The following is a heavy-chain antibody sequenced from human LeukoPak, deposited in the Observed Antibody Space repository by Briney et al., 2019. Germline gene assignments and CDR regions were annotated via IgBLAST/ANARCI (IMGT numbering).Heavy chain of an antibody. D-gene: IGHD5-12*01. J-gene: IGHJ4*02. CDR1: GFTFTSSA. Sequence: GTSVKVSCKASGFTFTSSAVQWVRQARGQRREWIGWIVVGSGNTNYAQKFQERVTITRDMSTSTAYMELSSLRSEDTAVYYCAADFSGYDYYDYWGQGTLVTVSS. CDR2: IVVGSGNT. V-gene: IGHV1-58*01. CDR3: AADFSGYDYYDY.